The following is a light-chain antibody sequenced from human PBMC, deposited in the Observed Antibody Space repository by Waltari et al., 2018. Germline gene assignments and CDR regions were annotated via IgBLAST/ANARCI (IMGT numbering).Light chain of an antibody. CDR3: QTWGTGIWV. CDR2: LNSDGSH. J-gene: IGLJ3*02. CDR1: SGHSTYA. V-gene: IGLV4-69*01. Sequence: QLVLTQSPSASASLGASVNLTCTLSSGHSTYAIAWYQQQPEKGPRYLMKLNSDGSHSKGDGIPDRFSGSSSGAERYLTISSLQSEDEADYYCQTWGTGIWVFGGGTKLTVL.